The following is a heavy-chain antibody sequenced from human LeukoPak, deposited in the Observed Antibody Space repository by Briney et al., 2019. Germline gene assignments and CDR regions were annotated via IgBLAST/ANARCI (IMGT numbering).Heavy chain of an antibody. CDR1: GGSFSGYY. CDR2: INHSGST. Sequence: PSETLSLTCAVYGGSFSGYYWSWIRQPPGKGLEWIGEINHSGSTNYNPSLKSRVTISVDTSKNQFSLKLSSVTAADTAVYYCARVVPAAPPRRPENWFDPWGQGTLVTVSS. V-gene: IGHV4-34*01. D-gene: IGHD2-2*01. J-gene: IGHJ5*02. CDR3: ARVVPAAPPRRPENWFDP.